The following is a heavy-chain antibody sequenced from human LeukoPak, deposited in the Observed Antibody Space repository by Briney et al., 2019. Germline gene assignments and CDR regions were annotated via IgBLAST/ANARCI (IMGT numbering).Heavy chain of an antibody. CDR1: GFTFSTYA. CDR2: IRSKAYGGTT. D-gene: IGHD3-10*01. J-gene: IGHJ4*02. V-gene: IGHV3-49*04. CDR3: NTYLGVLDLSYLEY. Sequence: GGSLRLSCAASGFTFSTYAMSWVRQAPGKGLEWVGFIRSKAYGGTTEYAASVKGRFTISRDDSKSIAYLQMNSLKTEDTAVYYCNTYLGVLDLSYLEYWGQGTLVTVPS.